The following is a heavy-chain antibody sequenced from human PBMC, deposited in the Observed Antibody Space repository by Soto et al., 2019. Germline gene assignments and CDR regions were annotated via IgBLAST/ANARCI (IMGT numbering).Heavy chain of an antibody. CDR1: GDSISNKNYH. Sequence: SETLSLTCTVSGDSISNKNYHWGCTRQPPGQGLEWIVTVYSNRHTYHNPSLKSRHAMAVDKSKSQFSLNLISVTAADTDVYFCASLTNGRPGDFWGQGTMVTVSS. J-gene: IGHJ4*02. CDR2: VYSNRHT. CDR3: ASLTNGRPGDF. D-gene: IGHD2-8*01. V-gene: IGHV4-39*01.